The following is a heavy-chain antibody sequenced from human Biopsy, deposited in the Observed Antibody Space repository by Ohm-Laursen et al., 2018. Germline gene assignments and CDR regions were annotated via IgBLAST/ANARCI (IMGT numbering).Heavy chain of an antibody. CDR3: AKPSGGVPTIGFDP. CDR2: NNPDTGET. D-gene: IGHD3-16*01. Sequence: GASVKVSCKASGYNFRGYHLHWVRLAPGQGLEWMGWNNPDTGETRYAPKFQGRLALTRDVSVNTGYLELSSLGSDDTAIYFCAKPSGGVPTIGFDPWGQGTQIIVS. CDR1: GYNFRGYH. J-gene: IGHJ5*02. V-gene: IGHV1-2*02.